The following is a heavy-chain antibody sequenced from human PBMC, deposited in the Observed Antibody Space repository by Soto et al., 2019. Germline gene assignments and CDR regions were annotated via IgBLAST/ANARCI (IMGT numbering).Heavy chain of an antibody. Sequence: QVQLVQSGAEVKKPGSSVKVSCKASGGTFSSYTISWVRQAPGQWLEWMGRIIPILGIANYAQKFQGRVTITADKSTSTAYMELSSLRSEDTAVYYCASSNSFYGGNYYYYMDVWGKGTTVTVSS. D-gene: IGHD4-4*01. J-gene: IGHJ6*03. V-gene: IGHV1-69*02. CDR3: ASSNSFYGGNYYYYMDV. CDR2: IIPILGIA. CDR1: GGTFSSYT.